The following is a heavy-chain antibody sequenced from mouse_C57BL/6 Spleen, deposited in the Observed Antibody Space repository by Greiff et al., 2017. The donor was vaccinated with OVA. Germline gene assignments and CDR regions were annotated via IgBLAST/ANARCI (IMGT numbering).Heavy chain of an antibody. D-gene: IGHD2-5*01. V-gene: IGHV1-52*01. CDR1: GYTFTSYW. CDR2: IDPSDSET. Sequence: QVQLQQSGAELVRPGSSVKLSCKASGYTFTSYWMHWVKQRPIQGLEWIGNIDPSDSETHYNQKFKDKATLTVDKSSSTAYMQLSSLTSEDSAVYYCARDYYYSNYGGAMDYWGQGTSVTVSS. CDR3: ARDYYYSNYGGAMDY. J-gene: IGHJ4*01.